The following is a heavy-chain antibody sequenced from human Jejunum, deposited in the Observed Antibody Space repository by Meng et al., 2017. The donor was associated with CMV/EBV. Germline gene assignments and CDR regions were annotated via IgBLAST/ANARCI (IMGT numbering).Heavy chain of an antibody. CDR3: AKKYSGSFDY. CDR2: IYSGDTT. CDR1: EFSVTRNT. D-gene: IGHD1-26*01. J-gene: IGHJ4*02. V-gene: IGHV3-53*01. Sequence: LSCTGSEFSVTRNTMTWVRRAPGKGLEWVSAIYSGDTTYYADSVRGRFTISRDNSKNTLYLQMNSLRAEDTAVYYCAKKYSGSFDYWGQGTLVTVSS.